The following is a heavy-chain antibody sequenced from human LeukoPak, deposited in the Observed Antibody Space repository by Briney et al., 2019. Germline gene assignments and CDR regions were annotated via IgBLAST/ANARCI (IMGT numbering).Heavy chain of an antibody. J-gene: IGHJ4*02. V-gene: IGHV1-2*02. CDR3: ARASYYYDSSGYPEYYFDY. D-gene: IGHD3-22*01. CDR1: GYTFTDYY. Sequence: VASVKVSCKASGYTFTDYYMHWVRQAPGQGLEWMGWINPNSGGTNYAQKFQGRVTMTRDTSISTAYMELSRLRSDDTAVYYCARASYYYDSSGYPEYYFDYWGQGTLVTVSS. CDR2: INPNSGGT.